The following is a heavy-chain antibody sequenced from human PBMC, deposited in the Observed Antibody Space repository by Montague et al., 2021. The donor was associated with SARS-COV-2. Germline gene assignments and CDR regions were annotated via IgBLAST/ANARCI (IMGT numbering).Heavy chain of an antibody. D-gene: IGHD3-10*01. Sequence: RLSWSASGFTMSSYWMRWVRQAPGKGLEWVAYIKQDGSEQYYVDSVRGRFTISKDNAKNSLYLQMNSLRVEDTAMYYCVRERAFYFASGTYSRNNWFDPWGQGTLVTVSS. V-gene: IGHV3-7*01. CDR1: GFTMSSYW. CDR2: IKQDGSEQ. J-gene: IGHJ5*02. CDR3: VRERAFYFASGTYSRNNWFDP.